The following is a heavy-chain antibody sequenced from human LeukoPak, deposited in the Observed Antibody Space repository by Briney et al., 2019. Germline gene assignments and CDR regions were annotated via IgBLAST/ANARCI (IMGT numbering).Heavy chain of an antibody. Sequence: GSLRLSCAASGFTFSNAWMSWVRQAPGKGLEWVGRIKSITDGGTTDYAAPVKGRFTISRDDSKNTLYLQMNSLKTEDTAVYYCTTKVHWGQGTLVTVSS. J-gene: IGHJ4*02. CDR3: TTKVH. CDR1: GFTFSNAW. CDR2: IKSITDGGTT. V-gene: IGHV3-15*01.